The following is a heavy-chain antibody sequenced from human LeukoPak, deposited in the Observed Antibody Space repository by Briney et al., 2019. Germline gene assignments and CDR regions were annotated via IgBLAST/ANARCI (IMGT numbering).Heavy chain of an antibody. D-gene: IGHD6-6*01. CDR1: GFTFSSYG. Sequence: GGSLRLSCAASGFTFSSYGMHWVRQAPGRGLVWVSRINSDGSSTSYADSVKGRFTISRDNAKNTLYLQMNSLRAEDTAVYYCARGGLYSSSSGDYWGQETLVTVSS. CDR3: ARGGLYSSSSGDY. CDR2: INSDGSST. J-gene: IGHJ4*02. V-gene: IGHV3-74*01.